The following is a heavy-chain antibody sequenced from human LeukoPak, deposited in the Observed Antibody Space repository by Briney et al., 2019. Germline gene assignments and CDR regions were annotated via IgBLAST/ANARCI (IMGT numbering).Heavy chain of an antibody. J-gene: IGHJ4*02. CDR1: GGSFSGYY. D-gene: IGHD3-16*01. Sequence: SETLSLTCAVYGGSFSGYYWSWIRQPPGKGLEWIGEINHSGSTNYNPSLKSRVTISVDTSKNQFSLKLSSVTAADTAVHYCARAYVYWGRGPLATFPS. CDR3: ARAYVY. V-gene: IGHV4-34*01. CDR2: INHSGST.